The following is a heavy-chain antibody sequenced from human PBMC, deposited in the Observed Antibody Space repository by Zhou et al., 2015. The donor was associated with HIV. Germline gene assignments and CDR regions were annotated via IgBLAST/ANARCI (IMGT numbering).Heavy chain of an antibody. D-gene: IGHD3-10*01. CDR2: IIPIFGTS. Sequence: QVQLVQSGAEVKKPGSSVKVSCKASGGTFRNYAITWVRLAAGQGLEWIGGIIPIFGTSNYAQKFQGRITITADESTTTGYMKLSSLRSEDTAVYYCALGDYYGSGSYYFFESWGQGTLVTVSS. J-gene: IGHJ4*02. V-gene: IGHV1-69*01. CDR3: ALGDYYGSGSYYFFES. CDR1: GGTFRNYA.